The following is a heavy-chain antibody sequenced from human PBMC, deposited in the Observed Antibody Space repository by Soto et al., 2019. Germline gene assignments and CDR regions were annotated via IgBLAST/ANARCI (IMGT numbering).Heavy chain of an antibody. CDR3: ARLTLDGTRYFDY. V-gene: IGHV4-39*01. CDR1: GGSIRSALYY. CDR2: IYYHGDT. D-gene: IGHD1-1*01. Sequence: QLQLLESGPGLVKSSETLSLTCTVSGGSIRSALYYWGWIRQPPGQGLEWIGNIYYHGDTYYNPFIQSRVSISVDTSRNQISLRLSSVTAGDTAVYYCARLTLDGTRYFDYWGQGAVVTVSS. J-gene: IGHJ4*02.